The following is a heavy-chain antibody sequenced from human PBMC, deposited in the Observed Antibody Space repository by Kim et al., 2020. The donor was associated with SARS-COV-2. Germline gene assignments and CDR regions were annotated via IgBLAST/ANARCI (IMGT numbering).Heavy chain of an antibody. D-gene: IGHD3-10*01. V-gene: IGHV4-34*01. CDR2: INHSGST. CDR1: GGSFSGYY. CDR3: AREGSYGSGNYWFDP. J-gene: IGHJ5*02. Sequence: SETLSLTCAVYGGSFSGYYWSWIRQPPGKGLEWIGEINHSGSTNYNPSLKSRVTISVDTSKNQFSLKLSSVTAADTAVYYCAREGSYGSGNYWFDPWGQGTLVTVSS.